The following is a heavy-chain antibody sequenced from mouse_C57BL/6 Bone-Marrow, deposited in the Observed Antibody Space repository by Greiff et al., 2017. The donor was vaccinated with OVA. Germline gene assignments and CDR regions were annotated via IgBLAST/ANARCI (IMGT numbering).Heavy chain of an antibody. D-gene: IGHD6-2*01. CDR3: ARRGLLNARLVWYFDV. J-gene: IGHJ1*03. V-gene: IGHV1-63*01. Sequence: QVQLQQSGAELVRPGTSVKMSCKASGYTFTNYWIGWAKQRPGHGLEWIGDIYPGGGYTNYNEKFKGKATLTADKSSSTAYMQLSSLTSEDSAIYDCARRGLLNARLVWYFDVWGTGTTVTVSS. CDR2: IYPGGGYT. CDR1: GYTFTNYW.